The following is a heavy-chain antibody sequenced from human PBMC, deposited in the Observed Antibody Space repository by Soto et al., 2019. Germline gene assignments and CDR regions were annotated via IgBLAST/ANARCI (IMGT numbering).Heavy chain of an antibody. Sequence: ASVKVSCKASGYTFTSYAMHWVRQAPGQRLEWMGWINAGNGNTKYSQKFQGRVTITRDTSASTAYMELSSLRSEDTAVYYCAGGGYCSSTSGGGGGLWSDTYYYYGMDVWGQGTTVTVSS. CDR2: INAGNGNT. CDR1: GYTFTSYA. CDR3: AGGGYCSSTSGGGGGLWSDTYYYYGMDV. J-gene: IGHJ6*02. V-gene: IGHV1-3*01. D-gene: IGHD2-2*01.